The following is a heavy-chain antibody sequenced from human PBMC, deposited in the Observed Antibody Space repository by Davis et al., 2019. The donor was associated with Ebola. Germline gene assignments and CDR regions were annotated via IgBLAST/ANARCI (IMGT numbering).Heavy chain of an antibody. CDR3: AGGTYYSAEFDY. D-gene: IGHD1-26*01. J-gene: IGHJ4*02. CDR1: GFTFSNYW. Sequence: GESLKIPCAASGFTFSNYWMTWVRQAPGKGLEWVANIRQYGTEKYYVGSVKGRFTISRDNAKNSLYLQMNSLRSDDMAVYYCAGGTYYSAEFDYWGQGTLVTVSS. V-gene: IGHV3-7*01. CDR2: IRQYGTEK.